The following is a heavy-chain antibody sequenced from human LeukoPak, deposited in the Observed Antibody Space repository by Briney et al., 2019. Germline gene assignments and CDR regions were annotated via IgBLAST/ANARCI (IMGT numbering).Heavy chain of an antibody. D-gene: IGHD3-22*01. V-gene: IGHV1-69*01. CDR3: AGFFYDNSGDAFDI. J-gene: IGHJ3*02. CDR2: LIPIYGSA. Sequence: AASVKVSCKASGGSFTFTSHAISWVRQAPRQGPEWMGGLIPIYGSASYAQKFQGRVTITSDESTRTVSMELSSLRPEDSAVYYCAGFFYDNSGDAFDIWGQGTMVTVSS. CDR1: GGSFTFTSHA.